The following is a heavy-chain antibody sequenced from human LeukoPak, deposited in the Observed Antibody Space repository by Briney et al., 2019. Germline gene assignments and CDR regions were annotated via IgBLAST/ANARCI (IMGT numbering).Heavy chain of an antibody. CDR2: ISSNGGST. CDR1: GFTFSSYA. V-gene: IGHV3-64*01. Sequence: GGSLRLSCAASGFTFSSYAMHWVRQAPGKGLEYVSAISSNGGSTYYANSVKGRFTISRDNSKNTLYLQMGSLGAEDMAVYYCASSAGALIDCWGQGTLVIVSS. J-gene: IGHJ4*02. CDR3: ASSAGALIDC. D-gene: IGHD6-19*01.